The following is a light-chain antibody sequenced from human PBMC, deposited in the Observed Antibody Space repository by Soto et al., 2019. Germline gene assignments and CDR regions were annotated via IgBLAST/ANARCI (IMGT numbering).Light chain of an antibody. J-gene: IGKJ4*01. Sequence: DIQMTQSPSSLSAFVGDSITITCQASQDIKNYLTWYQHKPGKAPKLLIYDAFKSDTGVPSRFSGSGSGTDFTFTINNLRPEDIATYFCQQDDSLPPTFGGGTRV. V-gene: IGKV1-33*01. CDR2: DAF. CDR1: QDIKNY. CDR3: QQDDSLPPT.